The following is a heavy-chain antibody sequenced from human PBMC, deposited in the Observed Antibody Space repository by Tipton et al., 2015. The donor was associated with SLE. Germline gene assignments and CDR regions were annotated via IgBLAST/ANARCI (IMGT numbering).Heavy chain of an antibody. CDR2: IYYSGST. V-gene: IGHV4-39*07. CDR1: GGSISSSNYY. Sequence: LRLSCTVSGGSISSSNYYWGWIRQPPGKGLEWIGSIYYSGSTYYNPSLKSRVTISVDTSKNQFSLKLSSVTAADTAVYYCASEGPRSYWYFDLWGRGTLVTVSS. D-gene: IGHD1-14*01. J-gene: IGHJ2*01. CDR3: ASEGPRSYWYFDL.